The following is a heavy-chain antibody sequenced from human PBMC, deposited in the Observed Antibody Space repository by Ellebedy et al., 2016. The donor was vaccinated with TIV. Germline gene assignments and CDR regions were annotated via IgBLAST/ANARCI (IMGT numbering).Heavy chain of an antibody. J-gene: IGHJ4*02. Sequence: GESLKISCAASGFTFSDFYISWIRQPPGKGLQWVSFISTFSSYTTYADSVKGRFTISRDNAKNSLYLQMNNVRAEDTAVYYCARGDYDSSGYYFAVYWGQGTLVTVSS. V-gene: IGHV3-11*06. CDR1: GFTFSDFY. CDR3: ARGDYDSSGYYFAVY. D-gene: IGHD3-22*01. CDR2: ISTFSSYT.